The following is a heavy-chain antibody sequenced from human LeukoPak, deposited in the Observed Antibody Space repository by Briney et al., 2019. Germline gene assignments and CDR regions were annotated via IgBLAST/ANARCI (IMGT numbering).Heavy chain of an antibody. D-gene: IGHD1-26*01. V-gene: IGHV3-66*01. CDR3: ARRSGEGYFDC. CDR1: GFIVSSNY. J-gene: IGHJ4*02. Sequence: GGSLRLSCAASGFIVSSNYMTWVRQAPGKGLEWLSVIYSGGDTHYADSVKGRFTISRDNSKNTLYLQMNSLRAEDTAVYYCARRSGEGYFDCWGQGTLVTVSS. CDR2: IYSGGDT.